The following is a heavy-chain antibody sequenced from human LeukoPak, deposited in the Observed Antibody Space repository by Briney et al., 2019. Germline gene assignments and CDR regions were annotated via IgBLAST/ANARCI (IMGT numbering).Heavy chain of an antibody. V-gene: IGHV7-4-1*02. CDR3: ARKSVAATPRDIVYQYYSMDV. D-gene: IGHD2-15*01. J-gene: IGHJ6*03. CDR1: GYTFTNYA. CDR2: IHPSTGNP. Sequence: ASVKVSCKASGYTFTNYAMNWVRQAPGQGLEWMGWIHPSTGNPTYAQGFTGRFVFSLDTSVSTAYLQISSLKAEDTAVYYCARKSVAATPRDIVYQYYSMDVWGKGTTVTVSS.